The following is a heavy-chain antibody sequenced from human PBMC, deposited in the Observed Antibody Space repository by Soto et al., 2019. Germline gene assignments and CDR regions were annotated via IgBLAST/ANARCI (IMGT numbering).Heavy chain of an antibody. CDR1: GGSISSSSYY. D-gene: IGHD3-22*01. J-gene: IGHJ3*02. CDR2: IYYSGST. CDR3: ARLGIVDDVFAI. Sequence: PSETLSLTCTVSGGSISSSSYYWGWIRQPPGKGLEWIGSIYYSGSTYYNPSLKSRVTISVDTSKNQFSLKLSSVTAADTAVYYCARLGIVDDVFAIWGQGTMVTVSS. V-gene: IGHV4-39*01.